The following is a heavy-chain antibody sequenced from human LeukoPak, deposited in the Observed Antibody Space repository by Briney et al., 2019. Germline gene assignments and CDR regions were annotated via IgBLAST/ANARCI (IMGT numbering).Heavy chain of an antibody. J-gene: IGHJ4*02. CDR1: GFTYSNYV. CDR3: AEDLVGTSVTTWVY. V-gene: IGHV3-30*18. Sequence: PGGSLRLSCAASGFTYSNYVMHWVRQGPGKGLEWVAVISYDGSDKYYADSVKGRFTISRDNSKNTLSLQMNSLRAEDTAVYYCAEDLVGTSVTTWVYWGQGTLVTVSS. CDR2: ISYDGSDK. D-gene: IGHD4-17*01.